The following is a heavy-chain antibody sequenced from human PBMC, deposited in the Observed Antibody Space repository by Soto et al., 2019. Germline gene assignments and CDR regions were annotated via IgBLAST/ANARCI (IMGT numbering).Heavy chain of an antibody. CDR2: IYHSGST. Sequence: SETLSLTCAVSDGSIRNHNWWSWVRQPPGKGLEWIGDIYHSGSTNSNPSLKSRVTISVDKSKNQFSLTLNSVTAADTAVYYCARNPTVTTPNYFDYWGRGTLVTVSS. CDR1: DGSIRNHNW. V-gene: IGHV4-4*02. CDR3: ARNPTVTTPNYFDY. J-gene: IGHJ4*02. D-gene: IGHD4-17*01.